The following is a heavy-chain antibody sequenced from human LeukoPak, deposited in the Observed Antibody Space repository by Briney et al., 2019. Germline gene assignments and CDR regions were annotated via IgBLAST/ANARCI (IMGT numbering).Heavy chain of an antibody. CDR3: AREGVAAAGTLGLGMDV. D-gene: IGHD6-13*01. V-gene: IGHV4-59*01. J-gene: IGHJ6*02. Sequence: PSETLSLTCTVSGGSISGYYWSWIRQPPGKGLEWIGYIYYSGSTNYNPSLKSRVTISVDTSKNQFSLKLSSVTAADTAVYYCAREGVAAAGTLGLGMDVWGQGTTVTVSS. CDR2: IYYSGST. CDR1: GGSISGYY.